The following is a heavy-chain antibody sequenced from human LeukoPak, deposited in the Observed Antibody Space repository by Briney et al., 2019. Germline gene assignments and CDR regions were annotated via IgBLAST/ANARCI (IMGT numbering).Heavy chain of an antibody. CDR3: ARDLLYAFDI. Sequence: GGSLRHSCAASGFTFSNFGMNWVRQAPGKGLEWVSYISSDRSTIDYADSVKGRFTISRDNAKNSLYLQMNSLRDKDTAVYYCARDLLYAFDIWGQGTMVTVSS. CDR1: GFTFSNFG. CDR2: ISSDRSTI. J-gene: IGHJ3*02. V-gene: IGHV3-48*02.